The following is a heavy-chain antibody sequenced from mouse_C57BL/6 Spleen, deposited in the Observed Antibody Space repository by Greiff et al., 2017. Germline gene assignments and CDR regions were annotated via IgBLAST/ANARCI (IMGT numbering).Heavy chain of an antibody. CDR2: IDPENGDT. V-gene: IGHV14-4*01. CDR3: TTLSTMVTTRAMDY. Sequence: EVQLQQSGAELVRPGASVKLSCTASGFTITDDYMHWVKQRPEKGLEWIGWIDPENGDTEYASKFQGKATRTADTSSNTAYLQLSRLTSEDTAVYYCTTLSTMVTTRAMDYWGQGTSVTVPS. CDR1: GFTITDDY. J-gene: IGHJ4*01. D-gene: IGHD2-2*01.